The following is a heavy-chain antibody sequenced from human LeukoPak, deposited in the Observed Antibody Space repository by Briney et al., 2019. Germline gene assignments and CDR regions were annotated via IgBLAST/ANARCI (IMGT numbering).Heavy chain of an antibody. J-gene: IGHJ6*03. CDR2: MYIGGRT. CDR3: AREGIAVADTYYYYYMDV. Sequence: PSETLSLTCTVTGTSIRSGSYYWNWIRQAAGKGLEWIGRMYIGGRTTYNPSLKSRVTISLETTENQFSLRLRSVTAADTAVYYCAREGIAVADTYYYYYMDVWGKGTWVTVSS. CDR1: GTSIRSGSYY. D-gene: IGHD6-19*01. V-gene: IGHV4-61*02.